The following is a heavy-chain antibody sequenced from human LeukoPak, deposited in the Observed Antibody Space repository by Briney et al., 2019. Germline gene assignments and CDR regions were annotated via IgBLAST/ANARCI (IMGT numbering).Heavy chain of an antibody. CDR2: MNPNSGNT. D-gene: IGHD3-3*02. CDR1: GYTFTSYD. Sequence: ASVKVSCKASGYTFTSYDINWVRQATGQGLEWMGWMNPNSGNTGYAQKFQGRVTMTRNTSISTAYMELTSLRSEHTAVYYCARSIPYHLPPRYWGKGTLVTVSS. V-gene: IGHV1-8*01. J-gene: IGHJ4*02. CDR3: ARSIPYHLPPRY.